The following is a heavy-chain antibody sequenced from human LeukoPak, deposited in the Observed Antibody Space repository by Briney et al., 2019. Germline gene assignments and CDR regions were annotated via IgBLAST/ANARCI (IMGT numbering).Heavy chain of an antibody. CDR3: AHRFGGTPNFHH. J-gene: IGHJ1*01. CDR2: MNPNTGGT. Sequence: ASVKVSCKTSGYTFTTYYMHWVRQAPGQGPEWIGWMNPNTGGTKYAQKFLDRVTMTRDTSKNQVVLTMTNMDPVDTATYYCAHRFGGTPNFHHWGQGTLVTVSS. CDR1: GYTFTTYY. D-gene: IGHD3-16*01. V-gene: IGHV1-2*02.